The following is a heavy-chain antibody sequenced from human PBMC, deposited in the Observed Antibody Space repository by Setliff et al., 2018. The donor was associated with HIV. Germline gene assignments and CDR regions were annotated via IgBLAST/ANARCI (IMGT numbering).Heavy chain of an antibody. V-gene: IGHV3-30*18. CDR1: GFAFDNYC. Sequence: GGSLRLSCAASGFAFDNYCMTWVRQAPGKGLEWVAVISYDGSNKYYADSVKGRFTISRDKSKNTLYLQLNSLRAEDTAVYYCAKDPRAAVATICDYWGQGTLVTVSS. J-gene: IGHJ4*02. D-gene: IGHD5-12*01. CDR3: AKDPRAAVATICDY. CDR2: ISYDGSNK.